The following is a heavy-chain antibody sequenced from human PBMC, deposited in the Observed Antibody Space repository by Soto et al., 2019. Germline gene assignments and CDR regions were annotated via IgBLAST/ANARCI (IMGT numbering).Heavy chain of an antibody. CDR1: GGSFSGYY. D-gene: IGHD3-10*01. CDR3: ARWGLITMVRGVIIKDYYGIDV. J-gene: IGHJ6*02. V-gene: IGHV4-34*01. CDR2: INHSGST. Sequence: PETLSLTCAVYGGSFSGYYWSWIRQPPGKGLEWIGEINHSGSTNYNPSLKSRVTISVDTSKNQFSLKLSSVTAADTAVYYCARWGLITMVRGVIIKDYYGIDVWGQWNAGT.